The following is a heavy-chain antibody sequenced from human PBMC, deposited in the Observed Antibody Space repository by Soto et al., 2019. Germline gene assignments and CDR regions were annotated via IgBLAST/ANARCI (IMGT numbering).Heavy chain of an antibody. CDR1: GGSISSYY. CDR2: IYYSGST. CDR3: ARDVRLGYCSGGSCYSGNYYYMDV. Sequence: SETLSLTCTVSGGSISSYYWSWIRQPPGKGLEWIGYIYYSGSTNYNPSLKSRVTISVDTSKNQFSLKLSSVTAADTAVYYCARDVRLGYCSGGSCYSGNYYYMDVWGKGTTVTVSS. J-gene: IGHJ6*03. D-gene: IGHD2-15*01. V-gene: IGHV4-59*01.